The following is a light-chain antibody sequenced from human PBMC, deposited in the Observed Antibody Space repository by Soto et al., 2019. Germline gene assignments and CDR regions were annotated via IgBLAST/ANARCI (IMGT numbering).Light chain of an antibody. CDR2: IDN. Sequence: QSVLTQPPSASGTPGQRVTISCSGSSSNIGANTVNWYRHLPGTAPKLLIYIDNRRPSGVPDRFSGSKSGTSASLAISGLQSDDEAEYYCAVRDDSLNGVVFGGGTKLTVL. CDR3: AVRDDSLNGVV. V-gene: IGLV1-44*01. CDR1: SSNIGANT. J-gene: IGLJ2*01.